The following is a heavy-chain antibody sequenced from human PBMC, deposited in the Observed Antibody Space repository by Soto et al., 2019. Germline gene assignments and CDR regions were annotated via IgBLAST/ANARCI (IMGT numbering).Heavy chain of an antibody. CDR3: AKGGGSARDFDY. CDR1: GFTPGNYG. V-gene: IGHV3-30*18. J-gene: IGHJ4*02. CDR2: TSYDGNNK. Sequence: GGSRRLSCTGAGFTPGNYGMHWVRQAPGKGLEWVASTSYDGNNKYYADSLKGRFTISRDNSKKMVYLQMTSLGPEDTAVYYCAKGGGSARDFDYWGQEARVTVSS. D-gene: IGHD1-26*01.